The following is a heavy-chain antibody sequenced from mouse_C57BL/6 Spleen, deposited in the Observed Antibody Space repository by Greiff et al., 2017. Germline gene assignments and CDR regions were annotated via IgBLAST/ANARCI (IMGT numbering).Heavy chain of an antibody. V-gene: IGHV1-69*01. Sequence: VQLQQPGAELVMPGASVKLSCKASGYTFTSYWMHWVKQRPGQGLEWIGEIDPSDSYTNYNQKFKGKSTLTVDKSSSTAYMQLSSLTSEDSAVYYCATPNGYDAAYWGQGTLVTVSA. CDR2: IDPSDSYT. CDR3: ATPNGYDAAY. J-gene: IGHJ3*01. CDR1: GYTFTSYW. D-gene: IGHD2-2*01.